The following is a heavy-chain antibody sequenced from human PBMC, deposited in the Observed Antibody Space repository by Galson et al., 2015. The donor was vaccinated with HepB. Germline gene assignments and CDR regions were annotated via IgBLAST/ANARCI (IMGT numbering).Heavy chain of an antibody. J-gene: IGHJ5*02. CDR1: GGTFSSYA. CDR2: IIPIFGTA. V-gene: IGHV1-69*13. CDR3: ARLGQQLVQGWFDP. D-gene: IGHD6-13*01. Sequence: SVKVSCKASGGTFSSYAISWVRQAPGQGLEWMGGIIPIFGTANYAQKCQGRVTITADESTSTAYMELSSLRPEDTAMYYCARLGQQLVQGWFDPWGQGTLVTVSS.